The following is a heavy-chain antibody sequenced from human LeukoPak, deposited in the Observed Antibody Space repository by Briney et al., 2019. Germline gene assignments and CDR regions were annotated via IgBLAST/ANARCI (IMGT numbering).Heavy chain of an antibody. V-gene: IGHV3-21*01. D-gene: IGHD6-6*01. CDR1: GFIFSSYT. J-gene: IGHJ4*02. Sequence: GGSLRLSCAASGFIFSSYTMNWVRQAPGKGLEWVSSISSSSNYIYYVDSVKGRFTISRDNAKNSLYLQMNSLRDEDTAVYYCARDLYSTSSFDYWDQGTLVTVSS. CDR2: ISSSSNYI. CDR3: ARDLYSTSSFDY.